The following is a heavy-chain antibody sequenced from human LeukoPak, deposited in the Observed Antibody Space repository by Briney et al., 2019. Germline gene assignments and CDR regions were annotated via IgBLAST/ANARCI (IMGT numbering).Heavy chain of an antibody. CDR1: GGTFSSYA. J-gene: IGHJ4*02. CDR2: IIPILGIA. V-gene: IGHV1-69*04. D-gene: IGHD4-11*01. CDR3: AREGAMTTVTTSY. Sequence: SVKVSCKASGGTFSSYAISWVRQAPGQGLEWMGRIIPILGIANYAQKFQGRVTITADKSTSTAYMELSSLRSEDTAVYYCAREGAMTTVTTSYWGQGTLVTVSS.